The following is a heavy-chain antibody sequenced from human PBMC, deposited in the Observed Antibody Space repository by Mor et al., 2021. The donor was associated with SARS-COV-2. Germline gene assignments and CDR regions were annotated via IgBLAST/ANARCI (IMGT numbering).Heavy chain of an antibody. Sequence: GRFTISRDNSKNTLYLQMKSLRAEDTAVYYCARDRGGYSGYEGNDYWGQGTLVTVSS. CDR3: ARDRGGYSGYEGNDY. V-gene: IGHV3-66*01. D-gene: IGHD5-12*01. J-gene: IGHJ4*02.